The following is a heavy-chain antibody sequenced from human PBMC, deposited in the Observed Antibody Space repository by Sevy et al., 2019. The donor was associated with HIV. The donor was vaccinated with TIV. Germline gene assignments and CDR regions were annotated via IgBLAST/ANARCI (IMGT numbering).Heavy chain of an antibody. Sequence: GGSLRLSCAGSGFTFSNGMHWVRQAPGKGLEWVAMIWYEGSNKYYTESVKGRFTISRDNSKNMLYLQMNGLRAEDTAVYYCARDKLQTTGSLGDYYYGLDVWDQGTRVTVSS. D-gene: IGHD3-16*01. J-gene: IGHJ6*02. CDR1: GFTFSNG. CDR2: IWYEGSNK. V-gene: IGHV3-33*04. CDR3: ARDKLQTTGSLGDYYYGLDV.